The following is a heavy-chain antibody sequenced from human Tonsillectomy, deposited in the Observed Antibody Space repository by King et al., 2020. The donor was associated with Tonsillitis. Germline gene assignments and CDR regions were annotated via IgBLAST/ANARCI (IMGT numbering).Heavy chain of an antibody. CDR2: INPNSGGT. CDR3: ARDENYDFSNWFDP. J-gene: IGHJ5*02. V-gene: IGHV1-2*02. Sequence: LQLVQSGAEVKKPGASVKVSCKASGYTFTGYYIHWVRQAPGQGLEWMGWINPNSGGTNYAQKFQGRVTMTRDTSISTAYMELSRLRSDDTAVYYCARDENYDFSNWFDPWGQGTLVTVSS. CDR1: GYTFTGYY. D-gene: IGHD3-3*01.